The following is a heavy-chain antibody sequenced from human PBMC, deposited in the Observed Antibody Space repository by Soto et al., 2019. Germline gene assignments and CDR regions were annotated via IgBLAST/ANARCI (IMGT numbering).Heavy chain of an antibody. V-gene: IGHV4-59*01. Sequence: QVQLQESGPGLVKPSETLSLNCTVSGGPISSYYWSWIRQSPGKGLEWIGYIYYSGSTNYNPSLKSRFTISVDTSKNQFSLELSSVTAADTAVYYCARGSSGWPPRLAYWGQGTLVTVSS. CDR1: GGPISSYY. J-gene: IGHJ4*02. CDR3: ARGSSGWPPRLAY. CDR2: IYYSGST. D-gene: IGHD6-19*01.